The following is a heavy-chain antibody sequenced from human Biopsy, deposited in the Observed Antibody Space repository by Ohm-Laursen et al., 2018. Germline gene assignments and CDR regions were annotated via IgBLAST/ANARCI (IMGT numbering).Heavy chain of an antibody. CDR2: IDVCDYNT. D-gene: IGHD1-14*01. CDR3: VKQWGGYNFDS. CDR1: GFTFHTYA. V-gene: IGHV3-23*01. J-gene: IGHJ5*01. Sequence: SLRLSCTASGFTFHTYAMNWVRQAPGKGLEWVAHIDVCDYNTYYADSVRGRFTISRDNSKQMVHLEINSLTADGTAVYYCVKQWGGYNFDSWGQGTLVTVSS.